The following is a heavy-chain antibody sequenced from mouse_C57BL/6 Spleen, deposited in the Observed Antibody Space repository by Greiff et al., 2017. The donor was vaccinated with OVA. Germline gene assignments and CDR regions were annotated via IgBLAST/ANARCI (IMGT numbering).Heavy chain of an antibody. CDR1: GYTFTSYW. V-gene: IGHV1-69*01. Sequence: QVQLKQPGAELVMPGASVKLSCKASGYTFTSYWMHWVKQRPGQGLEWIGEIDPSDSYTNYNQKFKGKSTLTVDKSSSTAYMQLSSLTSEDSAVYYCVIYYGKGDYWGQGTTLTVSS. CDR2: IDPSDSYT. J-gene: IGHJ2*01. CDR3: VIYYGKGDY. D-gene: IGHD2-1*01.